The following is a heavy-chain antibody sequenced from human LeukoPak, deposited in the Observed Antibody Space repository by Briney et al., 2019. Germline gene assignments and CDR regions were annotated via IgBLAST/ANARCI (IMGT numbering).Heavy chain of an antibody. D-gene: IGHD3-22*01. CDR3: ARLSGSSGYWDFDY. J-gene: IGHJ4*02. CDR2: INHSGST. V-gene: IGHV4-39*07. Sequence: PSETLSLTCTVSGGSISRGNYYWSWIRQPPGKGLEWIGEINHSGSTNYNPSLKSRVTISVDTSKNQFSLKLSSVTAADTAVYYCARLSGSSGYWDFDYWGQGTLVTVSS. CDR1: GGSISRGNYY.